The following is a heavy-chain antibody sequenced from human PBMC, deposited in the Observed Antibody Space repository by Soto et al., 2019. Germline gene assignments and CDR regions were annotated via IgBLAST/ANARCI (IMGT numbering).Heavy chain of an antibody. CDR2: IYYSGST. J-gene: IGHJ6*02. CDR3: ARSVGSTSQSHGDYYYGMDV. V-gene: IGHV4-59*01. CDR1: GGSISSYY. D-gene: IGHD2-2*01. Sequence: PSETLSLTCTVSGGSISSYYWSWIRQPPGKGLEWIGYIYYSGSTNYNPSLKSRVTISVDTSKNQFSLKLSSVTAADTAVYYCARSVGSTSQSHGDYYYGMDVWGQGTTVTVSS.